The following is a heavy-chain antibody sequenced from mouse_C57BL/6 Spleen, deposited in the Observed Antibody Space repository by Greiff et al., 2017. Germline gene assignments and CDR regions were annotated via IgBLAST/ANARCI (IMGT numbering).Heavy chain of an antibody. CDR2: INYDGSST. V-gene: IGHV5-16*01. J-gene: IGHJ4*01. CDR3: AREGERDAMDY. CDR1: GFTFSDYY. Sequence: DVKLVESEGGLVQPGSSMKLSCTASGFTFSDYYMAWVRQVPEKGLEWVANINYDGSSTYYLDSLKSRFIISRDNAKNILYLQMSSLKSEDTATYYCAREGERDAMDYWGQGTSVTVSS.